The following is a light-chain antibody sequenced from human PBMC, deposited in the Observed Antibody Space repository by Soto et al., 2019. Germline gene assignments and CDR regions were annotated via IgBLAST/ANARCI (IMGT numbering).Light chain of an antibody. Sequence: QLVLTQSPSASAPLGASAKLTCTLSSGHNTYTIAWHQQQPEKGPRYLMKLNNDGSHNRGDGIPDRFSGSSSGAERYLTISSLQSEDEADYYCQTWGTGIHVLFGGGTKVTVL. CDR1: SGHNTYT. CDR2: LNNDGSH. J-gene: IGLJ2*01. CDR3: QTWGTGIHVL. V-gene: IGLV4-69*01.